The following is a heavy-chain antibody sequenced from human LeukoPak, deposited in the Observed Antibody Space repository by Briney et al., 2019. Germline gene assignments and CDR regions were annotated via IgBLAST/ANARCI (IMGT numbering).Heavy chain of an antibody. Sequence: GGSLRLSCAASGFTFRNFWMTWVRQAPGKGLEWVANIKQDGSEKHYVDSVKGRFTISRDNAKNSLYLQMNSLRAEDTAVYYCVRSPFSNGYWGQGTLVTVSS. CDR3: VRSPFSNGY. D-gene: IGHD4-11*01. CDR2: IKQDGSEK. J-gene: IGHJ4*02. CDR1: GFTFRNFW. V-gene: IGHV3-7*03.